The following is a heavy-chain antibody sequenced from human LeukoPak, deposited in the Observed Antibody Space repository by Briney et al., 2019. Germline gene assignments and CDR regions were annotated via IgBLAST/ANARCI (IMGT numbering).Heavy chain of an antibody. D-gene: IGHD4-17*01. V-gene: IGHV3-23*01. CDR2: ISGSGGST. CDR3: AKGAVTSQYFFDY. CDR1: GFTFSAYA. Sequence: GGSLRLSCAASGFTFSAYAMSWVRQAPGKGLEWVSVISGSGGSTFYADSVKGRFTISRDNSKNTLYLQMNSLRADDTAVYYCAKGAVTSQYFFDYWGQGTLVTVSS. J-gene: IGHJ4*02.